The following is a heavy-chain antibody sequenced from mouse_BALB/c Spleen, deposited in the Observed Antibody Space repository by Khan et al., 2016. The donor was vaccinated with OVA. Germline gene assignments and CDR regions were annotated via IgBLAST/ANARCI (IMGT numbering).Heavy chain of an antibody. CDR3: ARGNYYGYSFDY. CDR2: ISYSGVT. CDR1: GYSITSGYA. D-gene: IGHD1-1*01. J-gene: IGHJ2*01. V-gene: IGHV3-2*02. Sequence: SGPGLVKPSQSLSLTCTVTGYSITSGYAWNWIRQFPGNKLEWMGYISYSGVTSYTPSLKSRISITRDTSKNQFFLQLNSVTTEDTATYYCARGNYYGYSFDYWGQGTTLTVSS.